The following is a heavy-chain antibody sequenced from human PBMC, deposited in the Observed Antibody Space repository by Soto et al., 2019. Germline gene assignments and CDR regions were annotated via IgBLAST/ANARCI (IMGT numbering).Heavy chain of an antibody. CDR1: GGSIRGHY. CDR3: ARVGSSGWSPDY. D-gene: IGHD6-19*01. V-gene: IGHV4-59*11. J-gene: IGHJ4*02. Sequence: QVQLQESGPGLVKPSDTLSLTCTVSGGSIRGHYWIWIRQPPGEGMEWIGYIFYSGSTTYNNNPSLKSRVTISVDTSKNQFSLRLRSVTAADTAVYYCARVGSSGWSPDYWGQGTLVTVSS. CDR2: IFYSGSTTY.